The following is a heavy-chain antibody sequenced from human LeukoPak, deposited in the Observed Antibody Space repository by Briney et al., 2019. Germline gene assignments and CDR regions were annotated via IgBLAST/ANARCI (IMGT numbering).Heavy chain of an antibody. CDR3: AKEGTELGTGYYFDY. CDR2: SSGRDGSR. D-gene: IGHD7-27*01. Sequence: GGSLRLSCAASGFTFSSYAMSWVRQAPGKGLEWVSASSGRDGSRYYADSVKGRFTISRDNSKNTLSLQMNSLRAEDTAIYYCAKEGTELGTGYYFDYWGQGTLVTVSS. V-gene: IGHV3-23*01. CDR1: GFTFSSYA. J-gene: IGHJ4*02.